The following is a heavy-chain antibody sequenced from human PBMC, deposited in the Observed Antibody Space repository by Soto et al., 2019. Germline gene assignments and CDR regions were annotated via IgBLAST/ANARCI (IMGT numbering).Heavy chain of an antibody. V-gene: IGHV1-18*01. D-gene: IGHD5-18*01. CDR2: INAYNGNT. CDR1: GYTFTSYG. CDR3: ARDQAMAQFDY. J-gene: IGHJ4*02. Sequence: QVQLVQSGAEVKKPGASVKVSCKASGYTFTSYGISWVRQAPGQGLEWMGWINAYNGNTKYAQKLQGRVTMTTDTSTSTAYMVLRSLRSDDTAVYDGARDQAMAQFDYWGQGTLVTVSS.